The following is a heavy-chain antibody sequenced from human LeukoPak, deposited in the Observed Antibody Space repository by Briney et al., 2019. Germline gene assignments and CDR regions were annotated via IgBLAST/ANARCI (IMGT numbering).Heavy chain of an antibody. D-gene: IGHD2-8*01. CDR2: SSGSST. V-gene: IGHV3-74*01. Sequence: GGSLRLSCAASGFTFRRYWMHWVRQAPGKGMVWVSRSSGSSTTYADSVKGRFTISRDNAKNTLYLQMNSLRAEDTAVYYCAYEERVYDAFDIWGQGTMVTVSS. CDR3: AYEERVYDAFDI. J-gene: IGHJ3*02. CDR1: GFTFRRYW.